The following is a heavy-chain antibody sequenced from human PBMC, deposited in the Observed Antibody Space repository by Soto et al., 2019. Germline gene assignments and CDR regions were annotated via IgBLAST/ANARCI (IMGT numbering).Heavy chain of an antibody. CDR1: GGSFSGYY. D-gene: IGHD3-9*01. J-gene: IGHJ6*03. CDR2: INHSGST. V-gene: IGHV4-34*01. Sequence: SETLSLTCAVYGGSFSGYYWSWIRQPPGKGLEWIGEINHSGSTNYNPSLKSRVTISVDTSKNQFSLKLSSVTAADTAVYYCARGVKYFDWLLSNYYYYMDVWGKGTTVTVSS. CDR3: ARGVKYFDWLLSNYYYYMDV.